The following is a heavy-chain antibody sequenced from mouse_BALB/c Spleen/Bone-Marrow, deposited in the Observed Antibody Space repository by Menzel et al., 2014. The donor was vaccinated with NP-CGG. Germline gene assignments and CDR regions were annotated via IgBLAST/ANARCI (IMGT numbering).Heavy chain of an antibody. V-gene: IGHV3-5*02. D-gene: IGHD2-4*01. CDR2: IYYSATI. J-gene: IGHJ4*01. Sequence: EVQLQQSGPGLVKPSQTVSLTCTVTGISITTGNYRWSWIRQFPGNKLEWIGYIYYSATITYNPSLTSRTTITRDTSKNQFFLEMNSMTAEDTATYYCARDGGLRGYAMDYWGQGTSVTVSS. CDR1: GISITTGNYR. CDR3: ARDGGLRGYAMDY.